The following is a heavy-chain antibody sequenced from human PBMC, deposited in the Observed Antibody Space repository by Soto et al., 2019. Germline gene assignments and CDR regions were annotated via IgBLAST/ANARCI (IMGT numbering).Heavy chain of an antibody. CDR1: GFTFSSYA. J-gene: IGHJ3*02. D-gene: IGHD2-15*01. V-gene: IGHV3-23*01. CDR2: ISGSGGST. CDR3: AKEQHCSGGSCYRSAFDI. Sequence: GGSLRLSCAASGFTFSSYAMSWVRQAPGKGLEWVSAISGSGGSTYYADSVKGRFTISRDNSKNTLYLQMNSLRAEDTAVYYCAKEQHCSGGSCYRSAFDIWGQGTMVTVSS.